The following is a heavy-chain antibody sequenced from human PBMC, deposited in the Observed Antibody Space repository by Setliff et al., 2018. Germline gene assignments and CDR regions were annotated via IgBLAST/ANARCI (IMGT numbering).Heavy chain of an antibody. J-gene: IGHJ4*02. CDR1: GGSISSHY. Sequence: SSETLSLTCTVSGGSISSHYWSWIRQPPGKGLEWIGSIYYSGSTNYNPSLKSRVTISVDTSKNQFSLKLSSVTAADTAVYYCASRGYSYGYFLYWGQGTLVTVSS. D-gene: IGHD5-18*01. V-gene: IGHV4-59*11. CDR3: ASRGYSYGYFLY. CDR2: IYYSGST.